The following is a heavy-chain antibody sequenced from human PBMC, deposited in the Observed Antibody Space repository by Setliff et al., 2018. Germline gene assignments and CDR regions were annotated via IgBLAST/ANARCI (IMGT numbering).Heavy chain of an antibody. CDR1: GGSISSGGYS. Sequence: SETLSLTCAVSGGSISSGGYSWSWIRQPPGKGLEWIGYIYHSGSTYYNPSLKSRVTISVDRSKNQFSLKLSSVTAADTAVYYCAAGLGYSGYDATKGSGWYFDYWGQGTLVTVSS. J-gene: IGHJ4*02. CDR2: IYHSGST. V-gene: IGHV4-30-2*01. CDR3: AAGLGYSGYDATKGSGWYFDY. D-gene: IGHD5-12*01.